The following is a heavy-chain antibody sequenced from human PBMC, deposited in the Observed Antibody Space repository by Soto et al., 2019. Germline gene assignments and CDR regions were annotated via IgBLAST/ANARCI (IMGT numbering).Heavy chain of an antibody. V-gene: IGHV5-10-1*01. J-gene: IGHJ4*02. D-gene: IGHD6-6*01. CDR2: IDPSDSYT. CDR3: ARHSSTFEYSRSSSIDY. CDR1: GYSFTSYW. Sequence: GESLKISCKGSGYSFTSYWISWVRQMPGKGLEWMGRIDPSDSYTNYSPSFQGHVTISADKSISTAYLQWSSLKASDTAMYYCARHSSTFEYSRSSSIDYWGQGNLVTVS.